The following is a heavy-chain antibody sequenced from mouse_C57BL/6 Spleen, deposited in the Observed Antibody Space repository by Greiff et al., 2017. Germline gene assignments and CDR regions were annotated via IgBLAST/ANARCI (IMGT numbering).Heavy chain of an antibody. Sequence: VKLMESGAELVRPGTSVKVSCKASGYAFTNYLIEWVKQRPGQGLEWIGVINPGGGGTNYNEKFKGQATLTADKSSSTAYMQLSSLTSEDSAFYFCARSGYDECAYWGPGTLVTVSA. J-gene: IGHJ3*01. CDR3: ARSGYDECAY. CDR2: INPGGGGT. D-gene: IGHD2-2*01. CDR1: GYAFTNYL. V-gene: IGHV1-54*01.